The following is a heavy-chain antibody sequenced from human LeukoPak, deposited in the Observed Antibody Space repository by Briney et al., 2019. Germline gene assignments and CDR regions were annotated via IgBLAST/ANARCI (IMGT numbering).Heavy chain of an antibody. CDR3: AKDGVVVARYYYGSGSYLDY. CDR2: ISYDGSNK. CDR1: GFTFSSYG. D-gene: IGHD3-10*01. V-gene: IGHV3-30*18. Sequence: PGGSLRLSCAASGFTFSSYGMHWVRQAPGKGLEWVAVISYDGSNKYSADSVKGRFTISRDNSKNTLYLQMNSLRAEDTAVYYCAKDGVVVARYYYGSGSYLDYWGQGTLVTVSS. J-gene: IGHJ4*02.